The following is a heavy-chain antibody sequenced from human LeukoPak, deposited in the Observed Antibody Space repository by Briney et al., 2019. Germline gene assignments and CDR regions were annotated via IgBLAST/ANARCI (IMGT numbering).Heavy chain of an antibody. CDR1: GLAFSAYK. CDR2: ISTDGCTT. CDR3: AREGDYYCSGGSCYDY. D-gene: IGHD2-15*01. J-gene: IGHJ4*02. Sequence: QSGGSLRLSCAASGLAFSAYKMHWVRQAPRKGLVWVSRISTDGCTTDYADFVQGRFTASRDNTKNTWSLEMNSLRAEDTAVYYCAREGDYYCSGGSCYDYWGQGTLVTVSS. V-gene: IGHV3-74*01.